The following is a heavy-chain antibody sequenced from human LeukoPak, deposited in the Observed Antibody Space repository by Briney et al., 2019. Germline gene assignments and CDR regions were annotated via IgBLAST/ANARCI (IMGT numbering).Heavy chain of an antibody. Sequence: GASVKVSCKASGYTFTSYGISWVRQAPGQGLEWMGWISAYNGNTNYAQKFQGWVTMTRDTSISTAYMELSRLRSDDTAVYYCARAAPYSSGWYGPRWFDPWGQGTLVTVSS. D-gene: IGHD6-19*01. CDR1: GYTFTSYG. V-gene: IGHV1-18*01. CDR2: ISAYNGNT. J-gene: IGHJ5*02. CDR3: ARAAPYSSGWYGPRWFDP.